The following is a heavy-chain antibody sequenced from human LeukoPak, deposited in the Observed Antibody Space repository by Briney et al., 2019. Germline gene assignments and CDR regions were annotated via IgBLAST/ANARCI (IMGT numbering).Heavy chain of an antibody. V-gene: IGHV3-20*04. CDR3: ARDYFGSGSQYDWFDP. D-gene: IGHD3-10*01. Sequence: LSGGSLRLSCAASGFTFEDYGLSWVRQGPGKGLEWVSGIKWNGGNTGYADSVKGRFTISRDNAKNSLYLQMNSLRAEDTASYYCARDYFGSGSQYDWFDPWGQGTLVTVSS. J-gene: IGHJ5*02. CDR2: IKWNGGNT. CDR1: GFTFEDYG.